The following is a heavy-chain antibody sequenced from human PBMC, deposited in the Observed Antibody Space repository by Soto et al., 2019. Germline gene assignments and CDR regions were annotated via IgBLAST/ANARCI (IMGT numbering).Heavy chain of an antibody. V-gene: IGHV4-31*03. Sequence: QVQLQESGPGLVKPSQTLSLTCTVSGGSISSGGYYWSWIRQHPGKGLEWIGYIYYSGSTYYNPSPKSRVTLSVDTSKTQFSLRLGSVTAADTAVYYCARAPPPYYFDYWGQGTLVTVSS. CDR1: GGSISSGGYY. J-gene: IGHJ4*02. CDR2: IYYSGST. CDR3: ARAPPPYYFDY.